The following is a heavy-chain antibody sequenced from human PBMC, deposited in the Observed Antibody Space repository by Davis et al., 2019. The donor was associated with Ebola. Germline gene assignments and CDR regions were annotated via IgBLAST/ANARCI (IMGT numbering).Heavy chain of an antibody. CDR3: ARVGMVQGKGRRWFDP. CDR1: GFTFGSYA. D-gene: IGHD3-10*01. CDR2: ISSSSSYI. J-gene: IGHJ5*02. Sequence: GESLKISCAASGFTFGSYAMSWVRQAPGKGLEWVSSISSSSSYIYYADSVKGRFTISRDNAKNSLYLQMNSLRAEDTAVYYCARVGMVQGKGRRWFDPWGQGTLVTVSS. V-gene: IGHV3-21*01.